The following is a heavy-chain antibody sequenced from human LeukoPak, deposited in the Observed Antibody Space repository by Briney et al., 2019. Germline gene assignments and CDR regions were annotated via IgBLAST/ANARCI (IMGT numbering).Heavy chain of an antibody. CDR1: GFTVSSNY. CDR3: AKRLGITVAGSRGHYYFDY. J-gene: IGHJ4*02. D-gene: IGHD6-19*01. CDR2: ISGSGVST. Sequence: GGSLRLSCAASGFTVSSNYMTWVRQAPGKGLEWVSAISGSGVSTYYADSVKGRFTISRDNSKNTLYLQMNSLRAEDTAVYYCAKRLGITVAGSRGHYYFDYWGQGTLVTVSS. V-gene: IGHV3-23*01.